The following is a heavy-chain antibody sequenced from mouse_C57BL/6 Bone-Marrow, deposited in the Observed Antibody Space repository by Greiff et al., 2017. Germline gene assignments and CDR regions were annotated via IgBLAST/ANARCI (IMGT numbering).Heavy chain of an antibody. CDR3: ARWLPLDY. CDR2: IRNKANGYTT. J-gene: IGHJ2*01. V-gene: IGHV7-3*01. CDR1: GFTFTDYY. Sequence: EVQLVESGGGLVQPGGSLSLSCAASGFTFTDYYMSWVRQPPGKALEWLGFIRNKANGYTTEYSASVKGRFTISTDNSQSILYLQMNALRAEDSATYYCARWLPLDYWGQGTTLTVSS. D-gene: IGHD2-2*01.